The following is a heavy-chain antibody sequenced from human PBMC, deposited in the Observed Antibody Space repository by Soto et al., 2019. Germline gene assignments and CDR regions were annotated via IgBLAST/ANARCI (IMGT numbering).Heavy chain of an antibody. CDR1: GFTFSSYG. CDR3: AQGEGGMDV. Sequence: QVQLVESGGGVVQPGRSLRLSCAASGFTFSSYGMHWVRQAPGKGLEWVAVISYDGSNKYYADSVKGRFTISRDNYKNTLYLQINSLRAEDTAVYYCAQGEGGMDVWGQGTTVTVSS. V-gene: IGHV3-30*18. CDR2: ISYDGSNK. J-gene: IGHJ6*02.